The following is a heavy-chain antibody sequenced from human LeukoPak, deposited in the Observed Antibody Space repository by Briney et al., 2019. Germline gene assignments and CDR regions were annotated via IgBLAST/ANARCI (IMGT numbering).Heavy chain of an antibody. CDR1: GDSISSYY. V-gene: IGHV4-59*08. J-gene: IGHJ4*02. Sequence: SETLSLTCTVSGDSISSYYWSWIRQPPGKGLEWIGYIYYSGSTNYNPSLKSRVTISVDTSKNQFSLKLSSVTAADTAVYYCARHGTTLCSSTSCYAGPYYFDYWGQGTLVTVSS. CDR2: IYYSGST. CDR3: ARHGTTLCSSTSCYAGPYYFDY. D-gene: IGHD2-2*01.